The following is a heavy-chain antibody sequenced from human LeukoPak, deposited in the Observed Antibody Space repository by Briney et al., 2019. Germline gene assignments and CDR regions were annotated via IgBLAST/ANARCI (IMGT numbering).Heavy chain of an antibody. CDR1: GGSISSYY. D-gene: IGHD2-15*01. V-gene: IGHV4-59*08. J-gene: IGHJ6*02. CDR2: IYYSGST. Sequence: SETLSLTCTVSGGSISSYYWSWIRQPPGKGLEWIGYIYYSGSTNYNPSLKSRVTISVDTSKNQFSLKLSSVTAADTAVYYCARLVVAAYYGMDVWGQGTTVTVSS. CDR3: ARLVVAAYYGMDV.